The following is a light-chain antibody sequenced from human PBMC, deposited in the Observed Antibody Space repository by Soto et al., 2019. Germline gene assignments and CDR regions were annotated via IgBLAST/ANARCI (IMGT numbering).Light chain of an antibody. CDR2: WAS. V-gene: IGKV4-1*01. J-gene: IGKJ1*01. Sequence: DIVMTQSPDSLAVSLGERATLNCKSSQSILYTSSKMNYLAWYQYKLGQHPKLRVYWASTREYGVPARFSGSGSETDFTLTISILQAEDGAVYYCHPYYSNPQTFCPGTRVEIK. CDR3: HPYYSNPQT. CDR1: QSILYTSSKMNY.